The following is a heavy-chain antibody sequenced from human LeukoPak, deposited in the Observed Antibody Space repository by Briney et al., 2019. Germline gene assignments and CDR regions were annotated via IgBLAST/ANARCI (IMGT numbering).Heavy chain of an antibody. V-gene: IGHV4-59*01. CDR1: GGSISSYY. D-gene: IGHD1-26*01. CDR3: ARDMVGGFDP. Sequence: KASETLSLTCTVSGGSISSYYWSWIRQPPGKGLEWIGYIYYSGITNCNPSLQSRVTISVDTSKNQFSLKLTSVTAADTAVYYCARDMVGGFDPWGQGTLVTVSS. J-gene: IGHJ5*02. CDR2: IYYSGIT.